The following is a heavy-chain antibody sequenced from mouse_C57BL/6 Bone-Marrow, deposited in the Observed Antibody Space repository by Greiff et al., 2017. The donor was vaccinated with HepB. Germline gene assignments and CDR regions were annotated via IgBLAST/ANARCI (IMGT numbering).Heavy chain of an antibody. CDR3: TRSMAD. CDR2: IYPGNSDT. CDR1: GYTFTSYW. Sequence: EVQLQQSGTVLARPGASVKMSCKPSGYTFTSYWMHWVKQRPGQGLEWIGAIYPGNSDTSYNQKFKGKAKLTAVTSASTAYMELSSLTNEDSAVYYCTRSMADWGQGTLVTVSA. V-gene: IGHV1-5*01. J-gene: IGHJ3*01. D-gene: IGHD1-1*02.